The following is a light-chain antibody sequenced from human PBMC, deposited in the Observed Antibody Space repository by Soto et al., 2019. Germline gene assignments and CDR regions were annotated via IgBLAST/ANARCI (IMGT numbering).Light chain of an antibody. CDR3: QKYNNWPPIT. Sequence: EIVMTQSPATLSVSPGERATLSCXASQSVSSNLAWYQQKPGQAPTLLXYGASNRATGIPARFSGSGSGTEFTLTISRLQSEDFAVYYCQKYNNWPPITFGQGTRLEIK. J-gene: IGKJ5*01. CDR1: QSVSSN. V-gene: IGKV3-15*01. CDR2: GAS.